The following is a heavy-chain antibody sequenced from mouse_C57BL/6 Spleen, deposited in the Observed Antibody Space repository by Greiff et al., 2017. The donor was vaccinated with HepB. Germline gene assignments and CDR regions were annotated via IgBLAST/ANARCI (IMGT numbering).Heavy chain of an antibody. CDR2: IYPRDGST. CDR1: GYTFTSYD. J-gene: IGHJ1*03. V-gene: IGHV1-85*01. Sequence: QVHVKQSGPELVKPGASVKLSCKASGYTFTSYDINWVKQRPGQGLEWIGWIYPRDGSTKYNEKFKGKATLTVDTSSSTAYMELHSLTSEDSAVYFCARSRIYYGNDYWYFGVWGTGTTVTVSS. CDR3: ARSRIYYGNDYWYFGV. D-gene: IGHD2-1*01.